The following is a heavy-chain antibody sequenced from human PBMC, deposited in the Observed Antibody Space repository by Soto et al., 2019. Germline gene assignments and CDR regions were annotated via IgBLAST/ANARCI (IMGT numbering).Heavy chain of an antibody. V-gene: IGHV3-30*18. D-gene: IGHD2-21*02. CDR3: AKDACGGDCYIPYYYGMDV. CDR2: ISYDGSNK. Sequence: QVQLVESGGGVVQPGRSLRLSCAASGFTFSSYGMHWVRQAPGKGLEWVAVISYDGSNKYYADSVKGRFTISRDNSKKTLYLQMNSLRAEDTAVYYCAKDACGGDCYIPYYYGMDVWGQGTTVTVSS. J-gene: IGHJ6*02. CDR1: GFTFSSYG.